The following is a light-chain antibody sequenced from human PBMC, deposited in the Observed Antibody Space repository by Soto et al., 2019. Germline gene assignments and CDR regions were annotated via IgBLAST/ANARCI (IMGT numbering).Light chain of an antibody. Sequence: QSALTQPRSVSGSPGQSVTISCTGTSSDVCGYNYVSWYLQHPGKAPKVMIYDVSKRPSGVPDRFSGSKSGNTASLTISGLQSEDEADYYCCSFAGNYIYVFGTGTKVTVL. V-gene: IGLV2-11*01. CDR1: SSDVCGYNY. CDR3: CSFAGNYIYV. CDR2: DVS. J-gene: IGLJ1*01.